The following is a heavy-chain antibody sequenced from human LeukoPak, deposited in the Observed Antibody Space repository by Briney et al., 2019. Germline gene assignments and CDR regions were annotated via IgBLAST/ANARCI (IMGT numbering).Heavy chain of an antibody. D-gene: IGHD5-24*01. CDR1: GFTFTSSA. Sequence: TSVKVSCKASGFTFTSSAMQWVRQARGQRLEWIGWIVVGSGNTNYAQKFQERVTITRDMSTSTVYMELSSLRSENTAVYYCAAREMAVSYYFDYWGQGTLVTVSS. V-gene: IGHV1-58*02. CDR3: AAREMAVSYYFDY. J-gene: IGHJ4*02. CDR2: IVVGSGNT.